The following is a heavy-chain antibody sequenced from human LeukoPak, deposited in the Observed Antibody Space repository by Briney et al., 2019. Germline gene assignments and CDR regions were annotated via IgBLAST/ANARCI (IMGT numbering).Heavy chain of an antibody. CDR3: ARAQYSGSYPEI. Sequence: ASVKVSCKASGYTFTSYAINWVRQATGQGLEWMGWMNPNSGNTGYAQKFQGRGTMTRNTSISTAYMELSSLRSEDTAVYYCARAQYSGSYPEIWGQGTLVTVSS. V-gene: IGHV1-8*01. CDR1: GYTFTSYA. CDR2: MNPNSGNT. D-gene: IGHD5-12*01. J-gene: IGHJ4*02.